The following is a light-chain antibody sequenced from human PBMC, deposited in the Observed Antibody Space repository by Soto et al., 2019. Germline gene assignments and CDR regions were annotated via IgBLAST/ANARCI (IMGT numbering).Light chain of an antibody. CDR3: QQYYITTLT. J-gene: IGKJ4*01. CDR1: QSVLYSTNNKNY. CDR2: WAA. Sequence: DIVMTQSPDSLAVSLGERATINCKSSQSVLYSTNNKNYLAWYQQKRGQPPNLLIYWAATRESGVPDRFSGSGSGTDFTLTISSLQAEDVAVYYCQQYYITTLTFCGRTKVEI. V-gene: IGKV4-1*01.